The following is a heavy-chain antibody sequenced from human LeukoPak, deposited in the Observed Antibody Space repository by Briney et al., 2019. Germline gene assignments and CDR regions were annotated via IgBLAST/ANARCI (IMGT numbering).Heavy chain of an antibody. V-gene: IGHV3-9*01. CDR3: AKASLVVDYYYYYGMDV. CDR1: GLTFDDYA. D-gene: IGHD2-15*01. CDR2: ISWNSGSI. Sequence: GRSLRLSCAASGLTFDDYAMHWVRQAPGKGLEWVSGISWNSGSIGYADSVKGRFTISRDNAKNSLYLQMNSLRAEDTALYYCAKASLVVDYYYYYGMDVWGQGTTVTVSS. J-gene: IGHJ6*02.